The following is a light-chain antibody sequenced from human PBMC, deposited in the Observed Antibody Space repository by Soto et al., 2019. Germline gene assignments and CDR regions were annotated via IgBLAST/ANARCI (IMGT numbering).Light chain of an antibody. CDR3: PQSYSTPYT. CDR1: HSISTY. V-gene: IGKV1-39*01. J-gene: IGKJ2*01. Sequence: DIQMTQSPSSLSASVGDRVTITCRASHSISTYLSWYQHQPGKAPQLLIYAASSLQSGVPSRFSGSGSATDFTLTISSLQPEDFATYYCPQSYSTPYTFGQGTKLEIK. CDR2: AAS.